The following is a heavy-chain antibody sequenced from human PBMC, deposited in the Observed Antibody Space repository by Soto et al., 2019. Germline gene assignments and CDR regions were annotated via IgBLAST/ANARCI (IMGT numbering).Heavy chain of an antibody. CDR2: MNSNNGDT. CDR1: RYTFTAYF. Sequence: QVQLVQSGAEVKGPGASVKVSCKASRYTFTAYFIHWVRQAPGQGLEWMGWMNSNNGDTFYAQKFQGRLTMTRDTSINTAYMELSRLRSDDTAVYYCARESYNWNYGYWGQGSLVTVSS. D-gene: IGHD1-20*01. CDR3: ARESYNWNYGY. V-gene: IGHV1-2*02. J-gene: IGHJ4*02.